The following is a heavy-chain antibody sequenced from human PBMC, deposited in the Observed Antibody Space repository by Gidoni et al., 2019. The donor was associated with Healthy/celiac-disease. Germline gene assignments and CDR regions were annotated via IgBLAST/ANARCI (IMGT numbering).Heavy chain of an antibody. D-gene: IGHD6-6*01. J-gene: IGHJ5*02. Sequence: EVQLVQSGAEVQKPGASLKISCKGSGYSINSYWIGWVRPMHGTGLEGMCIIYPGYSDTRYSPSFQGQVTISADKSISTAYLQWSSLKASDIAMYYCARQGIAAQDGWFDPWGQGTLVTVSS. CDR3: ARQGIAAQDGWFDP. CDR2: IYPGYSDT. V-gene: IGHV5-51*01. CDR1: GYSINSYW.